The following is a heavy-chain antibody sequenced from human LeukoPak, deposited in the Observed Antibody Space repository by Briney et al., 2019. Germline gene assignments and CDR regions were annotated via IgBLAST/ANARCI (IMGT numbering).Heavy chain of an antibody. CDR1: SGSISSYY. J-gene: IGHJ4*02. V-gene: IGHV4-4*07. CDR2: IYTSGST. Sequence: KPSETLSLTCTVSSGSISSYYWSWIRQPAGKGLEWIGRIYTSGSTNYNPSLKSRVTISIDMSRNQFSLKLSSLTAADTAVYYCASRPYTYGYIDNWGPGTLVTVSS. CDR3: ASRPYTYGYIDN. D-gene: IGHD2-2*02.